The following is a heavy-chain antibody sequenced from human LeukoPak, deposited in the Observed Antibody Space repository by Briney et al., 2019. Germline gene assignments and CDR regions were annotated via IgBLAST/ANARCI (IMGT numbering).Heavy chain of an antibody. CDR1: GYTFTDYY. Sequence: ASVRVSGKTSGYTFTDYYLHWVRQAPGQGLEWVGWIHPNTGTTHHAQKFQGRLTMTRDTSISTVYMELTRLRSDDTAVYYCARDMGRYSGYDYDYWGQGTLVT. J-gene: IGHJ4*01. D-gene: IGHD5-12*01. CDR2: IHPNTGTT. CDR3: ARDMGRYSGYDYDY. V-gene: IGHV1-2*02.